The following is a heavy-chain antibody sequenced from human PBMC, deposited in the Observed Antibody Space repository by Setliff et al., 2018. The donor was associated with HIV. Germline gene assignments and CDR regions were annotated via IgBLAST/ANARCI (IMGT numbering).Heavy chain of an antibody. D-gene: IGHD1-1*01. J-gene: IGHJ6*03. Sequence: KPSETLSLTCTVSGGSISTSRYYWGWIRQPPGKGLEWIGSINYRGNTYYNPSPKSRAAISVDTSKNQISLKLSSVTAADTAVYYCASLDGSESPYIYYYYMDVWGKGTAVTVSS. CDR1: GGSISTSRYY. CDR3: ASLDGSESPYIYYYYMDV. CDR2: INYRGNT. V-gene: IGHV4-39*01.